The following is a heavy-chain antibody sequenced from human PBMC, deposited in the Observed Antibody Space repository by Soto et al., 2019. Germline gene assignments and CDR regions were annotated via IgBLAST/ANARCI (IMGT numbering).Heavy chain of an antibody. CDR2: IYYLGRT. CDR3: ARDLVGLTHFDY. CDR1: GCSISTYY. Sequence: SETLSLTCTVSGCSISTYYWNWVRQPLGKGLEWIGYIYYLGRTNYNPSLRSRVTMSLDTSKNQISLNLNSVTAADTAVYYCARDLVGLTHFDYWGQGILVTVS. J-gene: IGHJ4*02. D-gene: IGHD2-8*02. V-gene: IGHV4-59*01.